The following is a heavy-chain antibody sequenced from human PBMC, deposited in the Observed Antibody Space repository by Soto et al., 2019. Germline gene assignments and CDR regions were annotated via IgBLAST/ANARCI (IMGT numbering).Heavy chain of an antibody. CDR3: ARDTGSSWYAFDY. Sequence: GASVKVSCKASGYTFTSYAMHWVRQAPGQRPEWMGWINAGNGNTKYSQKFQGRVTITRDTSASTAYMELSSLRSEDTAVYYCARDTGSSWYAFDYWGQGTLVTVSS. CDR2: INAGNGNT. CDR1: GYTFTSYA. V-gene: IGHV1-3*01. J-gene: IGHJ4*02. D-gene: IGHD6-13*01.